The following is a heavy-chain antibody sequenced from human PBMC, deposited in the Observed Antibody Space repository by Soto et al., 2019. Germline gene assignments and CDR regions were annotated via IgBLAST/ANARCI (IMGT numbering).Heavy chain of an antibody. CDR1: GDTLSNYA. V-gene: IGHV1-69*01. Sequence: QVHLLQSGSEVKKPGSSVKVSCRASGDTLSNYAFSWVRQAPGQGLEWMGGIIPIFGTTSYAQKLQGRVILTADESTTTVSMELMSLRSEDTALYFCALGLRGYHIDSWGQGTQVTVSS. CDR3: ALGLRGYHIDS. CDR2: IIPIFGTT. D-gene: IGHD2-15*01. J-gene: IGHJ4*02.